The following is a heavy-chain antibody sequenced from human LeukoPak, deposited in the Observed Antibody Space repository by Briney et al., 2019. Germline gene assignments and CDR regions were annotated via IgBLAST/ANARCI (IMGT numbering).Heavy chain of an antibody. CDR3: ARGGQEGDIVVVPAAHYYYYYGMDV. V-gene: IGHV4-39*01. J-gene: IGHJ6*02. CDR1: GGSISSSRHY. D-gene: IGHD2-2*01. Sequence: SETLSLTCTVSGGSISSSRHYWGWIRQPPGKGLECLGSIYNSGSTYYNPSLKSRVTISVDTSKNQVSLKLSSVTAADTAVYYCARGGQEGDIVVVPAAHYYYYYGMDVWGQGTTVTVSS. CDR2: IYNSGST.